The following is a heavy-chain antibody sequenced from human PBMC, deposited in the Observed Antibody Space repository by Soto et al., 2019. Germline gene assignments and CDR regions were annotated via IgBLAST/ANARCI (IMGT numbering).Heavy chain of an antibody. CDR2: VYYSGAA. D-gene: IGHD2-21*01. CDR1: GGSLTDHY. Sequence: QVQLQESGPGLVKPSETLYLTCTVAGGSLTDHYWNWFRQSPGRGLQGFGYVYYSGAASYNPALTSRVTMTVDTSKNQSYLKLLSVTAADTAVYFCARGNDWKSSTFHICGQGTMVSVSS. J-gene: IGHJ3*02. CDR3: ARGNDWKSSTFHI. V-gene: IGHV4-59*11.